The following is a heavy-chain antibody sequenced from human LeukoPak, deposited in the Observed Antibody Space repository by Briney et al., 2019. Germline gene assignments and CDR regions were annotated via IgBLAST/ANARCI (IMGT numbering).Heavy chain of an antibody. V-gene: IGHV3-30*03. CDR3: ARDNYDSSGSFDY. D-gene: IGHD3-22*01. Sequence: PGGSLRLSCAASGFTFGSYGMHWVRQAPGKGLEWVAVISYDGSNKYYADSVKGRFTISRDNAKNTLYLQMNSLRAEDTAVYYCARDNYDSSGSFDYWGQGTLVTVSS. J-gene: IGHJ4*02. CDR2: ISYDGSNK. CDR1: GFTFGSYG.